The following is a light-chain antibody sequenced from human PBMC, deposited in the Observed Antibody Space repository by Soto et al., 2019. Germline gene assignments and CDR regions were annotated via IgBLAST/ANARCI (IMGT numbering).Light chain of an antibody. Sequence: EIVLTQSPGTLSLSPGERATLSCRASQSVSSSYLAWYQQKPGQAPRLLMYDASSRATGIPDRFSGSGSGTDFTLTISRLEPDAFAVYFCQQYGSSPRTFGQGTKVEIK. J-gene: IGKJ1*01. V-gene: IGKV3-20*01. CDR2: DAS. CDR1: QSVSSSY. CDR3: QQYGSSPRT.